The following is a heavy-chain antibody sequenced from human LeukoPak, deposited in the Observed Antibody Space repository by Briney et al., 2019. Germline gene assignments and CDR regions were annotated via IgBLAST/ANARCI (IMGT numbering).Heavy chain of an antibody. J-gene: IGHJ4*02. CDR2: ISSSSSYI. CDR1: GFTFSSYG. CDR3: ARDRNTAMVRNFDY. V-gene: IGHV3-21*01. Sequence: PGGSLRLSCAASGFTFSSYGLHWVRQAPGKGLEWVSSISSSSSYIYYADSVKGRFTISRDNAKNSLYLQMNSLRAEDTAVYYCARDRNTAMVRNFDYWGQGTLVTVSS. D-gene: IGHD5-18*01.